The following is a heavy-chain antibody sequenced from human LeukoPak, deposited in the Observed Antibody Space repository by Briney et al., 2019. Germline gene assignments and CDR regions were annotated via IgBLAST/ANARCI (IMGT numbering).Heavy chain of an antibody. Sequence: SETLSLTCTVSGGSISSYYWSWIRQPAGKGLEWIGRIYTSGSTNYNPSLKSRVTMSVGTSKNQFSLKLSSVTAADTATYYCARETSLAGFASGLGFNYWGQGILVSVSS. V-gene: IGHV4-4*07. CDR2: IYTSGST. CDR3: ARETSLAGFASGLGFNY. D-gene: IGHD6-19*01. J-gene: IGHJ4*02. CDR1: GGSISSYY.